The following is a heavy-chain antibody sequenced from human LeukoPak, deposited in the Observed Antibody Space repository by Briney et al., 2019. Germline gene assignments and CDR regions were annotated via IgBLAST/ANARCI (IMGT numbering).Heavy chain of an antibody. CDR3: ASDHDYGVHSWVYYFDY. CDR2: INPNSGGT. Sequence: ASVKVSCKTSGYTFTGYYMHWVRQAPGQGLEWMGWINPNSGGTDYAQDFQGRVTMTRDTSISTAYMELSRLRSDDTAVYYCASDHDYGVHSWVYYFDYWGQGTLVTVSS. V-gene: IGHV1-2*02. CDR1: GYTFTGYY. J-gene: IGHJ4*02. D-gene: IGHD4-17*01.